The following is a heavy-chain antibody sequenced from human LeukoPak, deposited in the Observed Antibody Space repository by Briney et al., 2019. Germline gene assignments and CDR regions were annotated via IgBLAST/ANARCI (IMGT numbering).Heavy chain of an antibody. V-gene: IGHV1-46*01. Sequence: ASVKVSCKASGYTFTSYYMHWVRQAPGQGLEWMGLINPTGGSTGYAQKFQGRVTMTRDMSTSTDYMELSSLKASDTAMYYCATSESQTKFDYWAQGTLVTVSS. CDR2: INPTGGST. D-gene: IGHD1/OR15-1a*01. CDR3: ATSESQTKFDY. J-gene: IGHJ4*02. CDR1: GYTFTSYY.